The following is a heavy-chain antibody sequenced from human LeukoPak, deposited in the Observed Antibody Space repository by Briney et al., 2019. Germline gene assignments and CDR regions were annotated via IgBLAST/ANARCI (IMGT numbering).Heavy chain of an antibody. CDR2: IFHSGSA. V-gene: IGHV4-59*01. J-gene: IGHJ3*01. CDR3: ARERGVLQFFDWSPSAGFDV. D-gene: IGHD3-9*01. CDR1: GDSIRSYF. Sequence: PSETLSLTCAVSGDSIRSYFWSWIRQPPGKGLEWIAYIFHSGSANYNPSLRSRVTISLDTSKSQFSLNLTSVTAADTAVYYCARERGVLQFFDWSPSAGFDVWGQGTLVTVSS.